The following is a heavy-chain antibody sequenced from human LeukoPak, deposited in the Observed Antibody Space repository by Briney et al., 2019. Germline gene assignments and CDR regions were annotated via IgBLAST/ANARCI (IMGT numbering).Heavy chain of an antibody. CDR1: GGSVSSGSYF. Sequence: PSETLSLTCTVSGGSVSSGSYFWSWIRQPPGKGLEWIGYIFYSGSTNYNPSLKSRVTISVDTSKNQFSLKLSPVTAADTAVYYCAREGSGYDYWGQGTLVTVSS. CDR2: IFYSGST. CDR3: AREGSGYDY. J-gene: IGHJ4*02. V-gene: IGHV4-61*01. D-gene: IGHD5-12*01.